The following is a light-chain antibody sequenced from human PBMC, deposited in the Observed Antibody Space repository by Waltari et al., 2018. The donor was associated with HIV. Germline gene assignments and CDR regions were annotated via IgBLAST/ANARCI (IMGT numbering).Light chain of an antibody. J-gene: IGLJ3*02. CDR3: QTWDSNTGV. Sequence: SYELTQPPSVSVSPGQTVSITCSGDKLGEKYACWYQQRPGQSPLLVIYQDKQRPSGIPERFSGSNSGNTATLTISGTQAMDEADYYCQTWDSNTGVFGGGTKLTVL. CDR2: QDK. CDR1: KLGEKY. V-gene: IGLV3-1*01.